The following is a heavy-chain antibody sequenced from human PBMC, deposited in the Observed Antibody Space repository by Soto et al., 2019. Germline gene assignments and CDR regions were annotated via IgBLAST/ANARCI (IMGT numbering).Heavy chain of an antibody. D-gene: IGHD3-22*01. V-gene: IGHV4-59*01. CDR2: IHNSGTS. CDR1: GDTSTSYY. Sequence: SETLSLTCTVSGDTSTSYYWGWIRHPPGKGLEWIGYIHNSGTSSHNPSLNGRVTISIDMSKKQFSLKLKSVTSADTAVYYCARDYYDSVGYTWFDPWGQGTLVTVS. CDR3: ARDYYDSVGYTWFDP. J-gene: IGHJ5*02.